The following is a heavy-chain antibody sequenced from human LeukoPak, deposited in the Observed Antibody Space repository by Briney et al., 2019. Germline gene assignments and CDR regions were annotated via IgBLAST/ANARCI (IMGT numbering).Heavy chain of an antibody. V-gene: IGHV3-74*01. CDR3: ARAYNSHFDY. CDR2: IKSDGSST. CDR1: GFTFSSYW. J-gene: IGHJ4*02. Sequence: GGSLRLSCAASGFTFSSYWMHWVRQAPGKGLLCVSRIKSDGSSTTYADSVKGRFTISRDDAKNTLYLQMNSLRAEDTAVYYCARAYNSHFDYWGQGALVTVSS. D-gene: IGHD1-1*01.